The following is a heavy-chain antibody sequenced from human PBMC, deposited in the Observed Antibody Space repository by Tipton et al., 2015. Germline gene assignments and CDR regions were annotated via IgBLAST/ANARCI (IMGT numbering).Heavy chain of an antibody. CDR1: GFTFSSCS. CDR2: ISSGSTYI. D-gene: IGHD3-9*01. Sequence: SLRLSCAASGFTFSSCSMNWLRQAPGKGLEWVAPISSGSTYIYYADSVKGRFTISRDNAKNSLFLQMNSLRAEDTAVYYCARDGYDVLTGHSVTFDYWGQGSLVTVSS. J-gene: IGHJ4*02. V-gene: IGHV3-21*01. CDR3: ARDGYDVLTGHSVTFDY.